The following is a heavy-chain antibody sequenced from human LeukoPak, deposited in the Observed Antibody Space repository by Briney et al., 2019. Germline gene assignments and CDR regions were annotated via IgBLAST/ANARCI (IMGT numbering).Heavy chain of an antibody. CDR1: GFTFSYFG. Sequence: GGSLRLSCAGSGFTFSYFGMHWVRQAPGKGLEWMAVISYDGKVTYYADSVKGRFTISRDNSNTILYLQMTSLRGEDTALYYCAKEKDYRVSTSCDYWGQGTQVTVSS. V-gene: IGHV3-30*18. J-gene: IGHJ4*02. CDR2: ISYDGKVT. CDR3: AKEKDYRVSTSCDY. D-gene: IGHD3-10*01.